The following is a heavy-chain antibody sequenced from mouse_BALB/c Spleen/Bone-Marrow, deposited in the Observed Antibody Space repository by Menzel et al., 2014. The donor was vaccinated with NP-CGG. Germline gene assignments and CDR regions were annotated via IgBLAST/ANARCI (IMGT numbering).Heavy chain of an antibody. D-gene: IGHD2-3*01. CDR2: INPNSRTI. CDR3: ARLGYYGGFAY. CDR1: GFDFSGFW. Sequence: EVQLQESGGGLVQPGGSLKLSCAASGFDFSGFWMGWVRQVPGNGLEWIGEINPNSRTINYTPSLRNRFIISRESAKNTLYLQMSKVRSEDTALYYCARLGYYGGFAYWGQGTLVTVAA. J-gene: IGHJ3*01. V-gene: IGHV4-1*02.